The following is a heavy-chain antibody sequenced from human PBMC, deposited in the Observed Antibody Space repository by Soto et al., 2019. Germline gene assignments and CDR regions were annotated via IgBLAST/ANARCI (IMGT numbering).Heavy chain of an antibody. D-gene: IGHD3-10*01. Sequence: QAQLQQWGAGLLKPSETLSLTCAVYGGSFSGYQRSWIRQTPGKGLEWMGEINASGIINYNPSLKSRVSILVDTAKKQTSLKLSSVTAAATAVYYCARGLILLFGELSRRVGYYSCMDGWGKGTTVTVS. CDR3: ARGLILLFGELSRRVGYYSCMDG. CDR1: GGSFSGYQ. CDR2: INASGII. V-gene: IGHV4-34*01. J-gene: IGHJ6*03.